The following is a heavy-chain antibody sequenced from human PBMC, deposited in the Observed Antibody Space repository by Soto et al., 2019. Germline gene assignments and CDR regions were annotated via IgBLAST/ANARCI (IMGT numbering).Heavy chain of an antibody. Sequence: ASVKVSCKASGYTFTGYYMHWVRQAPGQGLEWMGWINPNSGGTNCAQKFQGRATMTRDTSISTAYMELSRLRSDDTTVYYCARRTARDPAYYYGMEVWGQGTTVTVSS. CDR2: INPNSGGT. D-gene: IGHD2-2*01. CDR1: GYTFTGYY. V-gene: IGHV1-2*02. CDR3: ARRTARDPAYYYGMEV. J-gene: IGHJ6*02.